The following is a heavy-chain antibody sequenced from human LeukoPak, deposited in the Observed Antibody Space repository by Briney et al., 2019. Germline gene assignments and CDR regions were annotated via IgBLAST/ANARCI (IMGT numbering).Heavy chain of an antibody. CDR1: GYTFTSYY. CDR2: INPSGGST. D-gene: IGHD2-15*01. V-gene: IGHV1-46*01. Sequence: ASVKVSCKASGYTFTSYYMHWVRQAPGQGLEWMGIINPSGGSTSYAQKFQGRVTMTRDTSTSTVYMELSSLRSEDTAVYYCARAPNCSGGSCLRGYFDYWGQGILVTVSS. CDR3: ARAPNCSGGSCLRGYFDY. J-gene: IGHJ4*02.